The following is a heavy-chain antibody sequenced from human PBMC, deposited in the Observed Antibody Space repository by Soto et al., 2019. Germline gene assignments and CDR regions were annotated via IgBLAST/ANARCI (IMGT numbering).Heavy chain of an antibody. CDR1: GASISGFY. V-gene: IGHV4-4*07. Sequence: PSETLFLTCTVSGASISGFYWSWIRKSAGKGLEWIGRIYATGTTDYNPSLKSRVMMSVDTSKKQFSLKLRSVTAADTAVYYCVRDGTKTLRDWFDPWGQG. CDR3: VRDGTKTLRDWFDP. CDR2: IYATGTT. J-gene: IGHJ5*02. D-gene: IGHD1-1*01.